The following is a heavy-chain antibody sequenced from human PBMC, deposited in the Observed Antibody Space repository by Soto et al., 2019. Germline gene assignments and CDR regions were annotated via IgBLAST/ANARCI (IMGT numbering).Heavy chain of an antibody. CDR2: IIPIFGTA. CDR3: ARTGFWSGYYVDDAFDI. J-gene: IGHJ3*02. CDR1: GGTFSSYA. D-gene: IGHD3-3*01. Sequence: QVQLVQSGAEVQKPGSSVKVSCKASGGTFSSYAISWVRQAPGQGLEWMGGIIPIFGTANYAQKFQGRVTIPADESTSTAYMELSSLRSEDTAVYYCARTGFWSGYYVDDAFDIWGQGTMVTVSS. V-gene: IGHV1-69*01.